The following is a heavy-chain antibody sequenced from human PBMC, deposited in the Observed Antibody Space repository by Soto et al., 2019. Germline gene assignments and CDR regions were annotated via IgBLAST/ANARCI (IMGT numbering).Heavy chain of an antibody. J-gene: IGHJ5*02. CDR2: IWYDGSNK. CDR3: AREIGSAAAGSP. Sequence: GGSLRLSCAASGFTFSSYGMHWVRQAPGKGLEWVAVIWYDGSNKYYADSVKGRFTISRDNSKNTLYLQMNSLRAEDTAVYYCAREIGSAAAGSPWGQGTLVTVPS. V-gene: IGHV3-33*01. D-gene: IGHD6-13*01. CDR1: GFTFSSYG.